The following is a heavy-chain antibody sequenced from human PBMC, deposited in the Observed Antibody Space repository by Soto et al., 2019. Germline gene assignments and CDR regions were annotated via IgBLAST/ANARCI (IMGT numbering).Heavy chain of an antibody. CDR2: INPSGGYT. V-gene: IGHV1-46*03. CDR1: GYPFRSHY. Sequence: GAPVKVSCNASGYPFRSHYMNWVRHGPWQGLEWLGIINPSGGYTTYAQRFLGRVTMTSDTSTSTVHMELGSLTSEDTAVYYCARGGGIVVVTAPCSHCGQGTLVTVSS. J-gene: IGHJ4*02. CDR3: ARGGGIVVVTAPCSH. D-gene: IGHD2-21*02.